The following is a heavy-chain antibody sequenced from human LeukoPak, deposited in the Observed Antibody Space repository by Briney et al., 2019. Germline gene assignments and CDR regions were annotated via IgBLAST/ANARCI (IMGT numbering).Heavy chain of an antibody. J-gene: IGHJ4*02. V-gene: IGHV3-15*05. CDR2: IKSTPDGGTT. D-gene: IGHD3-16*02. CDR3: TTFLSGGSYRGH. CDR1: GFTFSNAW. Sequence: GGSLRLSCAASGFTFSNAWMSWVRQAPGKGLEWVGRIKSTPDGGTTDYAAPVEGRFVISRDDSKNTMSLQMNSLKAEDTAIYYCTTFLSGGSYRGHWGQGTLVTVSS.